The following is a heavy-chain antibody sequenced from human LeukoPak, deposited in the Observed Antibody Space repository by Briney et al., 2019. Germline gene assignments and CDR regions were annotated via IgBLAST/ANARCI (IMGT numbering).Heavy chain of an antibody. CDR1: GYTFTDYY. J-gene: IGHJ4*02. CDR2: IKPNSGDT. Sequence: GASVKVSCNASGYTFTDYYMHWVRQAPGQGLEWMGRIKPNSGDTNYAQKFQGRVTMTRDTSINTAYMELSRLKSDDTAVYYCARRVQTTGVFDHWGQGTLVIVSS. CDR3: ARRVQTTGVFDH. D-gene: IGHD2-8*01. V-gene: IGHV1-2*06.